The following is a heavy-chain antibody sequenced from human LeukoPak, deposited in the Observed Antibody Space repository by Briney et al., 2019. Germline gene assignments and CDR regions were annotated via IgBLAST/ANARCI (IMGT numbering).Heavy chain of an antibody. D-gene: IGHD1-26*01. CDR1: GGSFSGYY. CDR2: INHSGST. J-gene: IGHJ4*02. CDR3: ASSKWFDY. V-gene: IGHV4-34*01. Sequence: SETLSLTCAVYGGSFSGYYWSWIRQPPGKGLEWIGEINHSGSTNYNPSLKSRVTISVDTSKNQFSLKLSSVTAADTAVYYCASSKWFDYWGQGTLVTVSS.